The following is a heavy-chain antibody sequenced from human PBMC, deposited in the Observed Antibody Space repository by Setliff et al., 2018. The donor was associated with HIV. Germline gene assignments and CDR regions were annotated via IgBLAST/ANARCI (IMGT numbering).Heavy chain of an antibody. Sequence: GGSLRLSCAASGFTFSSYAMSWVRQAPGKGLEWVSGIRDSDVSTYYADSVRGRFTISRDNSKNTLYLQMNRLAAEDTAVYYCAKGETGVLQGFDYWGQGTLVTVSS. CDR3: AKGETGVLQGFDY. D-gene: IGHD3-16*01. CDR2: IRDSDVST. J-gene: IGHJ4*02. CDR1: GFTFSSYA. V-gene: IGHV3-23*01.